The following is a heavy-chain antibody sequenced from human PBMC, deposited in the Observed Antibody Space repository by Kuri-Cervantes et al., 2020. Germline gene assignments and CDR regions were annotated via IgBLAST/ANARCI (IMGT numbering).Heavy chain of an antibody. Sequence: SETLSLTCAISGDSVSSNSAAWNWIRQSPSRGLEWLGRTYYRSKWYNDYAVSVKSRITINPDTSKNQFSLQLNSVTPEDTAVYYCASGPPYDFWSGYYYYYYGMDVWGQGTTVIVSS. V-gene: IGHV6-1*01. D-gene: IGHD3-3*01. CDR2: TYYRSKWYN. CDR3: ASGPPYDFWSGYYYYYYGMDV. J-gene: IGHJ6*02. CDR1: GDSVSSNSAA.